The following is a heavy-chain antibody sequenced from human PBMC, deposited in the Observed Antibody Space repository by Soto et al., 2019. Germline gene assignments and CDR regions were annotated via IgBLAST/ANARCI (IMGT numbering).Heavy chain of an antibody. CDR3: ARDLSPYSDYYDESTSETWFDP. Sequence: PGGSLRLSCASSGFTFIDYYMSWLRQPPGKGLEWVSYISKSGSIIHFADSVKGRFAISRDNAKNTLYLQMSSLRAEDTALYYCARDLSPYSDYYDESTSETWFDPWGQGTLVTVSS. CDR2: ISKSGSII. V-gene: IGHV3-11*01. CDR1: GFTFIDYY. J-gene: IGHJ5*02. D-gene: IGHD3-16*01.